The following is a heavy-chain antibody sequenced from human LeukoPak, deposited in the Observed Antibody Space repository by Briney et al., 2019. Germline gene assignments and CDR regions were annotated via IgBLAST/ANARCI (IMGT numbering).Heavy chain of an antibody. CDR3: ARHLWFGESLDY. Sequence: PSETLSLTCTVSGGSISSSSYYWGWIRQPPGKGLEWIGSIYYSGSTYYNPSLKSRVTISVDTSKNQFSLKLSSVTAADTAVYYSARHLWFGESLDYWGQGTLVTVSS. CDR1: GGSISSSSYY. V-gene: IGHV4-39*01. J-gene: IGHJ4*02. D-gene: IGHD3-10*01. CDR2: IYYSGST.